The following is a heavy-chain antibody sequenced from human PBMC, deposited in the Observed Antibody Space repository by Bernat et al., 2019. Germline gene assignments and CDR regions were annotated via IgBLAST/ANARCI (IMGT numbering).Heavy chain of an antibody. J-gene: IGHJ5*02. D-gene: IGHD3-3*01. Sequence: EVQLLESGGGLVQPGGSLRLSCAASGFTFSSYAMSWVRQAPGKGLVWVSAISGSGGSTYYADSVKGRFTISRDNSKNTLYLQMNSLRAEDTAVYYCAKGDYYDFWSGYRGGFDPWGQGTLVTVSS. CDR2: ISGSGGST. CDR1: GFTFSSYA. CDR3: AKGDYYDFWSGYRGGFDP. V-gene: IGHV3-23*01.